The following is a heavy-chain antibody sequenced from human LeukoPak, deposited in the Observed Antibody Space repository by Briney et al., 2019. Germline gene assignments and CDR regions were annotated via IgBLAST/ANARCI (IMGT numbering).Heavy chain of an antibody. CDR2: IYHSGST. D-gene: IGHD3-22*01. J-gene: IGHJ4*02. Sequence: SGTLSLTCAVSGGSISSSNWWSWVRQPPGKGLEWIGEIYHSGSTNYNPSLKSRVTISVDKSKNQFSLKLSSVTAADTAMYYCARDATYYYESSGYGGVDYWGQGTLVTVSS. CDR1: GGSISSSNW. CDR3: ARDATYYYESSGYGGVDY. V-gene: IGHV4-4*02.